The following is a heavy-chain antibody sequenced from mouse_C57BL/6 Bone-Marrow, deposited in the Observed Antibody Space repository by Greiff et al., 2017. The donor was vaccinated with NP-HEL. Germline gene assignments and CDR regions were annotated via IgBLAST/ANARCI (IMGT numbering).Heavy chain of an antibody. CDR1: GFTFSDYY. Sequence: VMLVESGGGLVQPGGSLKLSCAASGFTFSDYYMYWVRQTPEKMLEWVSYLSNGGGSTYYPDTVKGRFTISRDNAKNTLYLQMSRLKSEDTAMYYCARREDYGSSYWYFDVWGTGTTVTVSS. D-gene: IGHD1-1*01. CDR3: ARREDYGSSYWYFDV. V-gene: IGHV5-12*01. CDR2: LSNGGGST. J-gene: IGHJ1*03.